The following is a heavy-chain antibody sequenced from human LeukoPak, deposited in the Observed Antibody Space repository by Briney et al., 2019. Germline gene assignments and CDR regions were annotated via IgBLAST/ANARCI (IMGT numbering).Heavy chain of an antibody. CDR2: IYHSGST. J-gene: IGHJ3*02. V-gene: IGHV4-59*12. CDR3: ARARFGISGYSPHDAFDI. CDR1: GGSISSYS. Sequence: SETLSLTCTVSGGSISSYSWSWIRQPPGKGLEWIGYIYHSGSTYYNPSLKSRVTISVDRSKNQFSLKLSSVTAADTAVYYCARARFGISGYSPHDAFDIWGQGTMVTVSS. D-gene: IGHD3-22*01.